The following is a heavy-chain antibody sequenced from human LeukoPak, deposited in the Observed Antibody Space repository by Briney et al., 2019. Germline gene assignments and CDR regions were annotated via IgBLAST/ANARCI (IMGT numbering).Heavy chain of an antibody. CDR3: AKPAEMATIQGSAFDI. V-gene: IGHV3-30*18. CDR2: ISYDGSNK. J-gene: IGHJ3*02. D-gene: IGHD5-24*01. Sequence: GGSLRLSCAASGFTFSSHGMHWVRQAPGEGLEWVAVISYDGSNKYYADSVKGRFTISRDNSKNTLYLQMNSLRAEDTAVYYCAKPAEMATIQGSAFDIWGQGTMVTVSS. CDR1: GFTFSSHG.